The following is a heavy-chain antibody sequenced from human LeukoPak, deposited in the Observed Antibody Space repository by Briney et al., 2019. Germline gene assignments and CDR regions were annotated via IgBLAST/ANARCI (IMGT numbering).Heavy chain of an antibody. CDR1: GCTFSSYA. J-gene: IGHJ4*02. CDR3: ARGSNVVVTFDY. CDR2: IIPFLGIA. V-gene: IGHV1-69*04. Sequence: GASVKVSCKASGCTFSSYAISWVRQAPGQGLEWMGRIIPFLGIANYAQKFQGRVTITADKSTSTAYMELSSLRSEDTAVYYCARGSNVVVTFDYWGQGTLVTVSS. D-gene: IGHD2-21*02.